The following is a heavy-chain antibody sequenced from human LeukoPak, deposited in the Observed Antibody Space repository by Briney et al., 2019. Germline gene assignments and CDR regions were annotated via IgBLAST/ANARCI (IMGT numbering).Heavy chain of an antibody. J-gene: IGHJ6*02. Sequence: GGSLRLSCIASEFTFSDHYVSWIRQAPGKGLEWVSYISSSSSERDYADSVKGRFTISRDNAKNSLFLQMNSLRAEDTAVYYCARGHHGMEVWGRGTTVIVSS. CDR2: ISSSSSER. CDR3: ARGHHGMEV. CDR1: EFTFSDHY. V-gene: IGHV3-11*05.